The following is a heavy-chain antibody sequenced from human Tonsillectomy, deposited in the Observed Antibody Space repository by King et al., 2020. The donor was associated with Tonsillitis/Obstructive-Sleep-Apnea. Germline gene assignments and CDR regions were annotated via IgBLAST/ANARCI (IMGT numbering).Heavy chain of an antibody. CDR1: GFTFSSYG. V-gene: IGHV3-33*01. Sequence: VQLVESGGGVVQPGRSLRLSCAASGFTFSSYGMHWVRQAPGKGLEWVAFLWYDGSNQYYADSVKGRFTISRDNYKNTLYLQMNSLRAEDKAVYYCARSGGTVTTFYYYYMDVWGKGTTVTVSS. J-gene: IGHJ6*03. D-gene: IGHD4-11*01. CDR2: LWYDGSNQ. CDR3: ARSGGTVTTFYYYYMDV.